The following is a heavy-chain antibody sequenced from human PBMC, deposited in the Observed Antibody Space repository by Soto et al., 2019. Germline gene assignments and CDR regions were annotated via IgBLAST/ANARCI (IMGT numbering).Heavy chain of an antibody. J-gene: IGHJ4*02. CDR2: IWYDGSNK. Sequence: QVQLVESGGGVVQPGRSLRLSCAASGFTFSSYGMHWVRQAPGKGLEWVAVIWYDGSNKYYADSVKGRFTISRDNSKNTLYLQMNSLRAEDTAVYYCARHQLDYGDSSAFDYWGQGTLVTVSS. D-gene: IGHD4-17*01. CDR1: GFTFSSYG. CDR3: ARHQLDYGDSSAFDY. V-gene: IGHV3-33*01.